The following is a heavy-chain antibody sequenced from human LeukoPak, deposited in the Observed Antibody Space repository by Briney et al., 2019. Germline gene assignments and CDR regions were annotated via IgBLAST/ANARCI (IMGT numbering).Heavy chain of an antibody. Sequence: SSETLSLTCTVSGGSISSSSYYWGWIRQPPGKGLEWIGSIYYSGSTYYNPSLKSRVTISVDTSKNQFSLKLSSVTAADTAVYYCARVMGYSGYGYYYYYYMDVWGKGTTVTVSS. D-gene: IGHD5-12*01. CDR1: GGSISSSSYY. CDR2: IYYSGST. J-gene: IGHJ6*03. CDR3: ARVMGYSGYGYYYYYYMDV. V-gene: IGHV4-39*07.